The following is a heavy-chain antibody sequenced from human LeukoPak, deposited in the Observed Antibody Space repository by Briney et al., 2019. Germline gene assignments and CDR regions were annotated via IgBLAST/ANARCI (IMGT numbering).Heavy chain of an antibody. D-gene: IGHD6-13*01. V-gene: IGHV4-61*01. CDR2: IDYSGST. J-gene: IGHJ4*02. CDR3: ARHDSSSWYPHFDY. Sequence: PSETLSLTCTVSGGSVSIGSYYWIWIRQPPGKGLEWYGYIDYSGSTNYNPSLKSRGTISVDTSKNQFSLKLSSVTAADTAVYYCARHDSSSWYPHFDYWGQGTLVTVSS. CDR1: GGSVSIGSYY.